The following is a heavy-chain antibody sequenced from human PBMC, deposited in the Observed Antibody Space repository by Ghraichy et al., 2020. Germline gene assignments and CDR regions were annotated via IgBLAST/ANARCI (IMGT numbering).Heavy chain of an antibody. CDR2: IESTGSTI. Sequence: GESLNISCAASGFTFSSYDMNWVRQAPGKGLEWVSYIESTGSTIYYADSVKGRFTISRDKAKNSLYLQMNSLRDEETALDYCAREGSGYGYYFDYWGQGTLVTVSS. CDR1: GFTFSSYD. V-gene: IGHV3-48*02. J-gene: IGHJ4*02. D-gene: IGHD5-12*01. CDR3: AREGSGYGYYFDY.